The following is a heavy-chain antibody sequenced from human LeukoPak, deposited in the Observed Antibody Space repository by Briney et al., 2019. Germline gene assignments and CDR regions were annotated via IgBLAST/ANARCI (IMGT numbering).Heavy chain of an antibody. V-gene: IGHV3-21*01. D-gene: IGHD1-26*01. CDR1: GFIFSSYG. J-gene: IGHJ6*03. CDR2: ITTSSTYI. Sequence: GGSLRLSCAASGFIFSSYGMHWVRQAPGKGLEWVSSITTSSTYIYYADSVKGRFTISRDNAKNSLYLQMNSLRAEDTTVYYCARDPYSGSYGDYYYYYMDVWGKGTTVTISS. CDR3: ARDPYSGSYGDYYYYYMDV.